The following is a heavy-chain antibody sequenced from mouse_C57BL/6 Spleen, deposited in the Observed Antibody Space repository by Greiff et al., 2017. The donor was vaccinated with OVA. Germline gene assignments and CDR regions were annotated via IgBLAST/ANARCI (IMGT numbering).Heavy chain of an antibody. D-gene: IGHD1-1*01. J-gene: IGHJ4*01. V-gene: IGHV10-1*01. CDR3: VRRGSSFYAMDY. CDR1: GFSFNTYA. Sequence: EVMLVESGGGLVQPKGSLKLSCAASGFSFNTYAMNWVRQAPGKGLEWVARIRSKSNNYATYYADSVKDRFTISRDDSESMLYLQMNNLKTEDTAMYYCVRRGSSFYAMDYWGQGTSVTVSS. CDR2: IRSKSNNYAT.